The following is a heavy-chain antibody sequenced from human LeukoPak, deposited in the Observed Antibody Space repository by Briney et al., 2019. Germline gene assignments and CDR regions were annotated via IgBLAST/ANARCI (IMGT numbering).Heavy chain of an antibody. Sequence: GGSLRLSCAASGFTVSSKFTHWVRQAPGKGLEWVSVIYSGGITYYADSVKRRFTVSRDNSRNTMYLHMNSLKVEDTAVYYCAKDEVTSGGGLDYWGQGTLVTVS. CDR3: AKDEVTSGGGLDY. V-gene: IGHV3-53*01. J-gene: IGHJ4*02. D-gene: IGHD3-16*01. CDR1: GFTVSSKF. CDR2: IYSGGIT.